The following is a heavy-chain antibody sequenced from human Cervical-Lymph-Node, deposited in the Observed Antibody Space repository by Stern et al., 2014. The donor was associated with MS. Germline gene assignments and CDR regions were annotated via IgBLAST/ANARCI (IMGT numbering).Heavy chain of an antibody. Sequence: QVQLVESGAEVKKPGSSVKVSCKTSGGTFSTYAISWVRPAPGQGLEWMGGIIPIFDTTNYAQKFQGRVTITADESTSTAYMELSSLRSEDTAVYYCARGPYSYGPTYFEYWGLGTLVTVSS. V-gene: IGHV1-69*01. CDR2: IIPIFDTT. D-gene: IGHD5-18*01. CDR1: GGTFSTYA. CDR3: ARGPYSYGPTYFEY. J-gene: IGHJ4*02.